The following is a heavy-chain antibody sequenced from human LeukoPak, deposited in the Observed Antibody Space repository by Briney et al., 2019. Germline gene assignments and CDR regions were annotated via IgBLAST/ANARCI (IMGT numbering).Heavy chain of an antibody. Sequence: SETLSLTCTVSGGSISSYYWSWIRQPPGKGLEWIGYIYYSGSTNYNPSLKSRVTISVDTSKNQFSLKLSSVTAADTAVYYCASTSIGVVTTQAFDYWGQGTPVTVSS. CDR1: GGSISSYY. CDR3: ASTSIGVVTTQAFDY. CDR2: IYYSGST. D-gene: IGHD2-21*02. J-gene: IGHJ4*02. V-gene: IGHV4-59*01.